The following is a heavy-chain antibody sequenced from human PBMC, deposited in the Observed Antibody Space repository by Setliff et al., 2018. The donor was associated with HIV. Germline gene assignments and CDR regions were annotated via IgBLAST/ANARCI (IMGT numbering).Heavy chain of an antibody. CDR3: ARGQGCGGGCHYAFEM. CDR2: IYHSGNT. J-gene: IGHJ3*02. CDR1: GDSISSDFY. D-gene: IGHD2-21*02. V-gene: IGHV4-38-2*02. Sequence: SETLSLTCTVSGDSISSDFYWGWIRQPPGKGLEWIGSIYHSGNTYYMPSLQGRVTISVDMSKNQFSLNLNSVTTADTAVYYCARGQGCGGGCHYAFEMWGQGTMVTVSS.